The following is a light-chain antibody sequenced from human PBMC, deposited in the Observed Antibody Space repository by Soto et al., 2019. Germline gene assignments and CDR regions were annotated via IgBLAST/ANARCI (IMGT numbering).Light chain of an antibody. J-gene: IGLJ1*01. V-gene: IGLV2-8*01. CDR2: EVS. CDR3: SSYAGSNSYV. CDR1: SSDVGGYNY. Sequence: QSALTQRPSASGSPGQSVTISCTGTSSDVGGYNYVSWYQQHPGKAPKLMIYEVSKRPSGVPDRFSASKSGNTASLTVSGLQAEDEADYYCSSYAGSNSYVFGTGTKVTVL.